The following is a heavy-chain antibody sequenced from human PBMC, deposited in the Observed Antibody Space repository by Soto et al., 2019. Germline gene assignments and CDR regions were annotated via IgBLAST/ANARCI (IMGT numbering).Heavy chain of an antibody. CDR1: GGSISSSNW. D-gene: IGHD3-10*01. CDR3: ARDVWFGELFNYYYGMDV. CDR2: IYHSGST. V-gene: IGHV4-4*02. Sequence: QVQLQESGPGLVKPSGTLSLTCAVSGGSISSSNWWSWVRQPPGKGLEWIGEIYHSGSTNYNPSLKSRVTISVDKSKNQFSLKLSSVTAADTAVYYCARDVWFGELFNYYYGMDVWGQGTTVTVSS. J-gene: IGHJ6*02.